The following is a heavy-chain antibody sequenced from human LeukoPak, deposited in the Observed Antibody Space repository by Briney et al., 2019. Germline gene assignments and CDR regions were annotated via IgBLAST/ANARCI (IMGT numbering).Heavy chain of an antibody. V-gene: IGHV3-7*04. Sequence: GGSLRLSCAASGFNFNSYWMSWVRQAPGKGLECVANIKQDGSEIYFVDSVKGRFTISRDNAKSSLYLQMNSLRGEDTAVYYCARSFCTSATCSKGHFYYVMDVWGQGTTVTVSS. CDR2: IKQDGSEI. CDR1: GFNFNSYW. J-gene: IGHJ6*02. D-gene: IGHD2-8*01. CDR3: ARSFCTSATCSKGHFYYVMDV.